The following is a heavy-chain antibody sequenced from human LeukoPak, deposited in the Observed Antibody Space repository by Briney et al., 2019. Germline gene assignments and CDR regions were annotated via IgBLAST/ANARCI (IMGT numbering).Heavy chain of an antibody. V-gene: IGHV1-2*02. CDR2: INPNSGGT. CDR1: GYTFTGYY. CDR3: ARDQRYSSGWWSWFDP. J-gene: IGHJ5*02. Sequence: GASVKVSCKASGYTFTGYYMHWVRQAPGQGLEWMGWINPNSGGTNYAQKFQGRVTMTRDTSISTAYMELSRLRSDDTAVYYCARDQRYSSGWWSWFDPWGQGTLVTVSS. D-gene: IGHD6-19*01.